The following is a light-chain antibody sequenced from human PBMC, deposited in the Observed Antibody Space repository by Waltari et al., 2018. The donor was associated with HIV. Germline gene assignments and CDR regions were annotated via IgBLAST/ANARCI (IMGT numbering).Light chain of an antibody. V-gene: IGKV1-13*02. CDR1: QGLAHA. CDR2: DAS. CDR3: QQFNSYPYT. Sequence: AIQLPKSPSSLSASVGDRVPLTCRASQGLAHALAWYQQKPGKPPKVLIFDASNLEGGVSSRFSGSGSGTEFTLTINSLQPEDFATYYCQQFNSYPYTFGGGTKVEIK. J-gene: IGKJ4*01.